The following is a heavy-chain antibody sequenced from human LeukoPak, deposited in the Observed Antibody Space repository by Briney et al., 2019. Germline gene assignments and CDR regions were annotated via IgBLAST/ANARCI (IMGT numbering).Heavy chain of an antibody. CDR3: AGYGKSKLDY. D-gene: IGHD1-1*01. CDR2: IKEDGSEK. J-gene: IGHJ4*02. Sequence: GGSLRLSCAASGFTFSIYWMSWVRQAPGKGLEWVANIKEDGSEKYYVDSVKGRFTISRDNAKNSLYLQMNSLRAEDTAVYYCAGYGKSKLDYWGQGTLVTVSS. CDR1: GFTFSIYW. V-gene: IGHV3-7*05.